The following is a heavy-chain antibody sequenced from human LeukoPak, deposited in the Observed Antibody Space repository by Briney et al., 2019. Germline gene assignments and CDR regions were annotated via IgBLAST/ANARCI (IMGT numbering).Heavy chain of an antibody. Sequence: SETLSLTCAVYGGSFSGYYWSWIRQPPGKGLEWIGEINHSGSTNYNPSLKSRVTISVDTSKNQFSLKLSSVTAADTAVYYCARGGRGSYKYNWFDPWGQGTLVTVSS. V-gene: IGHV4-34*01. CDR3: ARGGRGSYKYNWFDP. CDR2: INHSGST. D-gene: IGHD3-16*01. CDR1: GGSFSGYY. J-gene: IGHJ5*02.